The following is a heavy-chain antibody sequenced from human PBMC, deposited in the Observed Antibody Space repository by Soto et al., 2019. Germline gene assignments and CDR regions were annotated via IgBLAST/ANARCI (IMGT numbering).Heavy chain of an antibody. CDR2: INPNSGGT. CDR1: GYTLTGYY. Sequence: ASVKVCCKASGYTLTGYYMHWVRQAPGQGLEWMGWINPNSGGTNYAQKFQGWVTMTRDTSISTAYMELSRLRSDDTAVYYCARGLSRDKDFDYWGQGTLVTVSS. J-gene: IGHJ4*02. V-gene: IGHV1-2*04. CDR3: ARGLSRDKDFDY. D-gene: IGHD2-2*01.